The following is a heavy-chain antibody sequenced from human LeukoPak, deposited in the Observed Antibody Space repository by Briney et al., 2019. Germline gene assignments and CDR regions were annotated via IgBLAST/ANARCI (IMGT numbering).Heavy chain of an antibody. CDR1: RFTFNTYS. J-gene: IGHJ6*03. CDR2: ISSDSSTI. D-gene: IGHD2-2*01. V-gene: IGHV3-48*04. CDR3: ARLEGDCSSSSCHIYYYYYHMDV. Sequence: GGSLRLSCAASRFTFNTYSMNWVRQAPGKGLEWVSYISSDSSTIYYADSVKGRFTISRDNAKNSLYLQMNSLRAEDTAVYYCARLEGDCSSSSCHIYYYYYHMDVWGKGTTVTVSS.